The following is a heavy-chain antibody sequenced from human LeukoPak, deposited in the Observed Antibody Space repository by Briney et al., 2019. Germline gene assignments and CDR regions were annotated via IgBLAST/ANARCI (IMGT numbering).Heavy chain of an antibody. CDR1: GFTVSSNY. CDR3: ARDPSGYGVDY. J-gene: IGHJ4*02. D-gene: IGHD5-12*01. CDR2: IYSGGST. V-gene: IGHV3-53*04. Sequence: GGSLRLSCAASGFTVSSNYMSWVRQAPGKGLEGVSDIYSGGSTYYADSVKGRFTISRHNSNNPMYLQMNRLRAEDTAVYFCARDPSGYGVDYWGQGTLVTVSS.